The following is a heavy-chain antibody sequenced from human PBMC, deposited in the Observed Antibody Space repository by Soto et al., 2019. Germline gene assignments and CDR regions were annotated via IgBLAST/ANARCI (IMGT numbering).Heavy chain of an antibody. J-gene: IGHJ4*02. CDR3: ARYDSSCSYGGY. CDR2: IYCSGST. D-gene: IGHD3-22*01. V-gene: IGHV4-59*01. CDR1: GGSISSYY. Sequence: QVQLQESGPGLVKPSETLSLTCTVSGGSISSYYWSWIRQPPGQGLEWIGYIYCSGSTNYNPSLKSRVTIPVATSKNQFSLKLSAVTAADTAVYYCARYDSSCSYGGYWGQGTLVTVSS.